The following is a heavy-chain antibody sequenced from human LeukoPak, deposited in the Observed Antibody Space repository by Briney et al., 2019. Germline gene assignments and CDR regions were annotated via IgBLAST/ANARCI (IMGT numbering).Heavy chain of an antibody. Sequence: GGSLRLSCTASGFTFRNYWMSWVRQTPEKGLEWVANIKQDGSETVYVDSVKGRFTISRDNAQTSLYLQMSSLRAEDTAVYYCARDPYSSSWSDGMDVWGQGTTVTVSS. CDR3: ARDPYSSSWSDGMDV. J-gene: IGHJ6*02. CDR2: IKQDGSET. CDR1: GFTFRNYW. V-gene: IGHV3-7*05. D-gene: IGHD6-13*01.